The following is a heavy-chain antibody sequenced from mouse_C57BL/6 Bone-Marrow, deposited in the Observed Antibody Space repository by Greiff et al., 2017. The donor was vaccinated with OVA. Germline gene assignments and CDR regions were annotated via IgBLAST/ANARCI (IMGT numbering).Heavy chain of an antibody. CDR2: INPNNGGT. Sequence: VQLQQSGPELVKPGASVKIPCKASGYTFTDYNMDWVKQSHGKSLEWIGDINPNNGGTIYNQKFKGKATLTVDKSSSTAYMELRSLTSEDTAVYYCARERDYGNTWAMDYWGQGTSVTVSS. CDR1: GYTFTDYN. CDR3: ARERDYGNTWAMDY. D-gene: IGHD2-1*01. V-gene: IGHV1-18*01. J-gene: IGHJ4*01.